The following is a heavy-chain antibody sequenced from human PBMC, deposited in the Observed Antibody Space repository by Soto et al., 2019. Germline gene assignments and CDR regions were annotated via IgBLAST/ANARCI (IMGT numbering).Heavy chain of an antibody. V-gene: IGHV2-70*01. Sequence: SGPTLVNPTQTLTLTCTFSGFSLSTSGMCVSWIRQPPGKALEWLALIDWDDDKYYGTSPKTRLTISKDTSKNQVVLTMTNMDPVDTATYYCARSGATRYYYGMDVWGQGTTVTLSS. CDR2: IDWDDDK. J-gene: IGHJ6*02. D-gene: IGHD1-26*01. CDR1: GFSLSTSGMC. CDR3: ARSGATRYYYGMDV.